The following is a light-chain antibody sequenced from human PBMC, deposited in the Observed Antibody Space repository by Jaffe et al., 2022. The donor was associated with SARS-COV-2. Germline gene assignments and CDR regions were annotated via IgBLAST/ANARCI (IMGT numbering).Light chain of an antibody. J-gene: IGKJ5*01. Sequence: DIQMTQSPSSLSASVGDRVTITCRASQSISSYLNWYQQKPGKAPNLLISGASTLQSGVPSRFSGSGSGTDFTLAISSLQPEDFATYYCQQSYSTPPTFGQGTRLEIK. CDR3: QQSYSTPPT. CDR2: GAS. CDR1: QSISSY. V-gene: IGKV1-39*01.